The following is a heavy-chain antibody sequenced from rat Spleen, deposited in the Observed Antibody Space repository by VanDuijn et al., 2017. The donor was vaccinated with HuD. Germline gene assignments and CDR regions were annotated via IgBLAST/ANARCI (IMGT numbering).Heavy chain of an antibody. CDR1: GFTFSDYY. CDR2: FSFDGRTT. D-gene: IGHD1-9*01. V-gene: IGHV5-7*01. J-gene: IGHJ1*01. Sequence: EVQLVESGGGQVQPGRSLKLSCVASGFTFSDYYMAWVRQAPTKGLEWVATFSFDGRTTYYRDSVKGRFIISRDNAKNTLYLQMDSLRSEDTATYYCARYYGYTWYFDFWGPGTMVTVSS. CDR3: ARYYGYTWYFDF.